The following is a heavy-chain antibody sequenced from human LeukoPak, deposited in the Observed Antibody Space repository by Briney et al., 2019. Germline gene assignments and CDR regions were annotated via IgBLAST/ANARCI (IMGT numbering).Heavy chain of an antibody. CDR2: VDQSGST. V-gene: IGHV4-30-4*01. CDR3: ARDPLGGNSGYGMDV. Sequence: PSQTLSLTCTVSGGSISSGSYYWSWIRQPPGKGLEWIGEVDQSGSTDYNPSLKSRVTMSVDTSKSQFSLKLSSVTAADTAVYYCARDPLGGNSGYGMDVWGQGTTVTVSS. J-gene: IGHJ6*02. D-gene: IGHD4-23*01. CDR1: GGSISSGSYY.